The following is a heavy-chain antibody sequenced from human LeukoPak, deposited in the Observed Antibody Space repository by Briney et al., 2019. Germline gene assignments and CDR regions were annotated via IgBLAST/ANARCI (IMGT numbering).Heavy chain of an antibody. CDR2: IYSGGST. V-gene: IGHV3-53*01. Sequence: GGSLRLSCAASGFTVSSNYMSWVRQAPGKGLEWVSVIYSGGSTYYADPVKGRFTISRDNSKNTLYLQMNSLRAEDTAVYYCARDHPYCSGGSCYSAYYYYGMDVWGQGTTVTVSS. CDR3: ARDHPYCSGGSCYSAYYYYGMDV. J-gene: IGHJ6*02. D-gene: IGHD2-15*01. CDR1: GFTVSSNY.